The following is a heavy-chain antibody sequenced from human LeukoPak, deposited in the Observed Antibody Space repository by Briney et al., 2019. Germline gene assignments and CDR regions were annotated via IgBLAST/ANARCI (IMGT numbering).Heavy chain of an antibody. CDR2: ISYDGSNK. J-gene: IGHJ4*02. V-gene: IGHV3-30*03. D-gene: IGHD5-18*01. Sequence: GGSLRLSCAASGFTFSSYGMHWVRQAPGKGLEWVAVISYDGSNKYYAESVKGRFSISRDNSKNTLYLQMNSLRAEDTAVYYCARDLGYTHGFGYWGQGTLVTVSS. CDR3: ARDLGYTHGFGY. CDR1: GFTFSSYG.